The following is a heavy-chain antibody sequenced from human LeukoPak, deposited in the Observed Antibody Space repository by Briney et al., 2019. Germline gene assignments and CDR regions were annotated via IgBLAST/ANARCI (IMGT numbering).Heavy chain of an antibody. V-gene: IGHV3-21*01. CDR3: GYGGYRSSLTDY. CDR1: GFTFSSYS. CDR2: ISSSSSYI. D-gene: IGHD6-13*01. Sequence: GGSLRLSCAASGFTFSSYSMNWVRQAPGKGLEWVSSISSSSSYIYYADSVNGRFTLSRDNANNSLYLQMNRLRAEATAVYSCGYGGYRSSLTDYWGQGPLVTVSS. J-gene: IGHJ4*02.